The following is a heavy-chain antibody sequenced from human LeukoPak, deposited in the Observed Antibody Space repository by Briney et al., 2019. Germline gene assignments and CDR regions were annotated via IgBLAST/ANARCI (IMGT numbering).Heavy chain of an antibody. CDR3: ARDFEVVVVVAATPRKYNWFDP. CDR1: GFTFSSYS. J-gene: IGHJ5*02. D-gene: IGHD2-15*01. Sequence: GGSLRLSCAASGFTFSSYSMNWVRQAPGKGLEWVSSISSSSSYIYYADSVKGRFTISRDNAKNSLYLQMNSLRAEDTAVYYCARDFEVVVVVAATPRKYNWFDPWGQGTLVTVSS. CDR2: ISSSSSYI. V-gene: IGHV3-21*01.